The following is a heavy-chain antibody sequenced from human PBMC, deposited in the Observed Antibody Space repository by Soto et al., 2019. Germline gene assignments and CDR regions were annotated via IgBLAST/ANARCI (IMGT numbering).Heavy chain of an antibody. V-gene: IGHV3-7*04. CDR1: ESTFSRDW. J-gene: IGHJ4*02. D-gene: IGHD1-26*01. CDR2: INQDGSET. CDR3: SGGVGDAF. Sequence: EVHLVESGGDLVQTGGSLKLSCEVFESTFSRDWMNWVRQAPGKGLEWVAHINQDGSETYYVESLKGRFTISRDKAKKSLYLQMNSLRPADAAMYYCSGGVGDAFWGQGPLVTVSS.